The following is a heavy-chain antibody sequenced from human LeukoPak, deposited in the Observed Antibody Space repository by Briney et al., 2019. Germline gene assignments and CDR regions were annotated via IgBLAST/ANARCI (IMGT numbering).Heavy chain of an antibody. CDR2: VNREGTTT. J-gene: IGHJ4*02. V-gene: IGHV3-74*03. D-gene: IGHD2/OR15-2a*01. CDR1: GFTFNTYW. CDR3: ARDYVYAFDY. Sequence: GGSLRLSCAASGFTFNTYWMHWVRQAPGKGLVWVARVNREGTTTAYADSVKGRFIISRDNSKNTLYLQMNNLRAEDTAVYYCARDYVYAFDYWGQGTLVTVSS.